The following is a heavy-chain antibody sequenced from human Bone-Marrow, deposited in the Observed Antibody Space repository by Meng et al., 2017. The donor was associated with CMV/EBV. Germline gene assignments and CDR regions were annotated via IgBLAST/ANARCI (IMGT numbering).Heavy chain of an antibody. CDR1: GGSFSGYY. V-gene: IGHV4-34*01. Sequence: GSLRLSCAVYGGSFSGYYWSWIRQPPGKGLEWIGEINHSGSNNYNPSFTSRVTVSVDTSKNQFSLKLSSVTAADKAVYYCARGVHGMDVWGQGTTVTVSS. J-gene: IGHJ6*02. CDR2: INHSGSN. CDR3: ARGVHGMDV.